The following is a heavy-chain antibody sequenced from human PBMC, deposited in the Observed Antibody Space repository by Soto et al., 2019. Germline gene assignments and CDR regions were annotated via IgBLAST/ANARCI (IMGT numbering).Heavy chain of an antibody. D-gene: IGHD6-13*01. CDR3: ARGAAAGNYYYYMDV. CDR2: ISAYNGNT. CDR1: GYTFTSYG. V-gene: IGHV1-18*01. J-gene: IGHJ6*03. Sequence: EASVKVSCKASGYTFTSYGISWVRQAPGQGLEWMGWISAYNGNTNYAQKLQGRVTMTTDTSTSTAYMELRSLRSDDTAVYYCARGAAAGNYYYYMDVWGKGTTVTVSS.